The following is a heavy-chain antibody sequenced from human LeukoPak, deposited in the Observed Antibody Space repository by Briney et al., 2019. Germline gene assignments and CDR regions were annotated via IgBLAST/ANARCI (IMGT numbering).Heavy chain of an antibody. CDR2: IWYDGSNK. CDR1: GFTFSSYS. D-gene: IGHD6-19*01. CDR3: ATSRGIAVAGTIY. V-gene: IGHV3-33*08. J-gene: IGHJ4*02. Sequence: PGGSLRLSCAASGFTFSSYSMHWVRQAPVKGLEWVAVIWYDGSNKYYADSVKGRFTISRDNSKNTLYLQMNSLRAEDTAVYYCATSRGIAVAGTIYWGQGTLVTVSS.